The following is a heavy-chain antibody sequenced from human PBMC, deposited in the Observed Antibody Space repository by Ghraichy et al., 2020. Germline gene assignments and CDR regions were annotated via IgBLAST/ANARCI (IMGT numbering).Heavy chain of an antibody. J-gene: IGHJ6*03. CDR1: GASISSGDYS. D-gene: IGHD6-13*01. V-gene: IGHV4-30-2*01. CDR2: IYHSGST. CDR3: ARAVEQQLVGYFYYYMDV. Sequence: SETLSLTCTVSGASISSGDYSWSWIRQPPGKGLEWIGYIYHSGSTYYSPSLQSRVIVSADRSKNQFSLKLSSVTAADTAIYYCARAVEQQLVGYFYYYMDVWGKGTTVTVSS.